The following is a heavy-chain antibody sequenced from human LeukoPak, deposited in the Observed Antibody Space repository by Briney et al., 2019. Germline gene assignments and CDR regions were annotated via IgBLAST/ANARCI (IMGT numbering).Heavy chain of an antibody. J-gene: IGHJ3*02. D-gene: IGHD3-22*01. CDR2: INPSGDST. Sequence: ASVKVSCNASVDTFTSYYMHWVRQAPGQGLEWMGIINPSGDSTSSAQTFQGRVTMTRDMSTSTVYMALSSLRTEDTAVYYCARGRHSYESSDYYYEGDAFDIWGQGTMVTVSS. V-gene: IGHV1-46*01. CDR3: ARGRHSYESSDYYYEGDAFDI. CDR1: VDTFTSYY.